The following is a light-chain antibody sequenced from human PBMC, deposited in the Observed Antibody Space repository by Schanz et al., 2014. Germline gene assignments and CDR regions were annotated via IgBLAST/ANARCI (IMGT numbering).Light chain of an antibody. CDR1: QSLLDSDGKTY. CDR2: EVS. CDR3: MQSRKDPYT. Sequence: DVVLTQTPLSLSVTPGQPASISCKSPQSLLDSDGKTYLYWYLKRPGQPPQLLIQEVSNRFSGVPDRFSGSGSVTDFTLRISRVEAEDVGVYYCMQSRKDPYTFGQGTKVEIK. V-gene: IGKV2D-29*01. J-gene: IGKJ2*01.